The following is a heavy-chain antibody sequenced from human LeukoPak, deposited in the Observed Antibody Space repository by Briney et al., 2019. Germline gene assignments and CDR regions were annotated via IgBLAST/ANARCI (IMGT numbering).Heavy chain of an antibody. CDR2: ISSSSSYI. J-gene: IGHJ4*02. V-gene: IGHV3-21*01. Sequence: GGSLRLSCAASGFTFSSYSMNWVRQAPGKGLEWVSSISSSSSYIYYADSVKGQFTISRDNAKNSLYLQMNSLRAEDTAVYYCARDWSTITMIVDHFDYWGQGTLVTVSS. D-gene: IGHD3-22*01. CDR3: ARDWSTITMIVDHFDY. CDR1: GFTFSSYS.